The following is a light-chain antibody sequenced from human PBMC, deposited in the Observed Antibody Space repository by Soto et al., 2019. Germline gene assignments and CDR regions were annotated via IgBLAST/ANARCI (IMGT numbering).Light chain of an antibody. CDR3: QQYGTSGT. V-gene: IGKV3-15*01. J-gene: IGKJ1*01. Sequence: EVVMTQSPATLSVSPGERATLSCRASQTVSRNLAWYQQRPGQAPRLLIHGASTRATGIPARFSGSGSGTDFTLTISRLEPEDFAVYYCQQYGTSGTFGPGTKVDI. CDR1: QTVSRN. CDR2: GAS.